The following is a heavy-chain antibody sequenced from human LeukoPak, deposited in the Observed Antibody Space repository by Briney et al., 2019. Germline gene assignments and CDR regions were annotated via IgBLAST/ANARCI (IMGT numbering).Heavy chain of an antibody. CDR2: ISGSGGST. D-gene: IGHD3-10*01. J-gene: IGHJ4*02. CDR3: AKDPGPGGSGNY. CDR1: GFTFSSYA. Sequence: GVSLRLSCAASGFTFSSYAMSWVRQAPGKGLEWVSAISGSGGSTYYADSVKGRFTISRDNSKNTLYLQMNSLRAEDTAVYYCAKDPGPGGSGNYWGQGTLVTVSS. V-gene: IGHV3-23*01.